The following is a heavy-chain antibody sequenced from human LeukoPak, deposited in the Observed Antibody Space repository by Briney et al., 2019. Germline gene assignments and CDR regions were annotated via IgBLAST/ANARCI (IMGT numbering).Heavy chain of an antibody. CDR1: GFTGSDYY. D-gene: IGHD2-15*01. J-gene: IGHJ3*02. Sequence: GGSLRLSCAASGFTGSDYYMDWVRQTPGKGLEWVGRSRNKANSYTTDFAATVKGRFTISRDESKNSLFLQMNSLKTEDTAVYYCVRVQSGGSLDIWAQGTMVTVSS. CDR2: SRNKANSYTT. CDR3: VRVQSGGSLDI. V-gene: IGHV3-72*01.